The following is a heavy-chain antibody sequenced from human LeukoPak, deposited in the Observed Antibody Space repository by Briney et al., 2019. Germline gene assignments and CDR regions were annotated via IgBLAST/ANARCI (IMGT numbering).Heavy chain of an antibody. CDR1: GFTFSNYW. J-gene: IGHJ4*02. CDR3: ARAQWAAHYFDY. D-gene: IGHD1-26*01. Sequence: GGSLRLSCAASGFTFSNYWMIWVRQAPGKGLEWVANIKQDGSEKFYADSVKGRFTISRDNAKNSLYLQMNSLRAEDTAVYYCARAQWAAHYFDYWGQGTLVTVSS. CDR2: IKQDGSEK. V-gene: IGHV3-7*04.